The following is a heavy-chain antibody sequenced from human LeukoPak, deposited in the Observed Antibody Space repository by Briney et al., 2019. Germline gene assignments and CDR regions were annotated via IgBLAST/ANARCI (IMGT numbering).Heavy chain of an antibody. CDR1: GYTFTSYD. V-gene: IGHV1-2*02. CDR3: ARGRYGDYVPDYYFDY. D-gene: IGHD4-17*01. J-gene: IGHJ4*02. Sequence: ASVKVSCKASGYTFTSYDINWVRQATGQGLEWMGWINPNSGGTNYAQKFQGRVTMTRDTSISTAYMELSRLRSDDTAVYYCARGRYGDYVPDYYFDYWGQGTLVTVSS. CDR2: INPNSGGT.